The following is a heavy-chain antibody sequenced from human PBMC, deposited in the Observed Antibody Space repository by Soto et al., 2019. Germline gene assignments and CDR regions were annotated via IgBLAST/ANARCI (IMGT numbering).Heavy chain of an antibody. CDR1: GYSFTSYW. D-gene: IGHD6-13*01. CDR3: ARLGIAAAGTPGWFDP. V-gene: IGHV5-51*01. Sequence: PGESLKISCKGSGYSFTSYWIGWVRQMPGKGLEWTGIIYPGDSDTRYSPSFQGQVTISADKSISTAYLQWSSLKASDTAMYYCARLGIAAAGTPGWFDPWGQGTLVTVSS. J-gene: IGHJ5*02. CDR2: IYPGDSDT.